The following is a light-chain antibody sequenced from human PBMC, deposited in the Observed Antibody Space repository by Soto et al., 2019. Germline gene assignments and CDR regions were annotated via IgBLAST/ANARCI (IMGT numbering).Light chain of an antibody. CDR2: LNSDGSH. CDR1: SGHSSYA. CDR3: QTWGTGTGIRV. Sequence: QLVLTQSPSASASLGASVKLTCTLSSGHSSYAIAWHQQQPEKGPRYLMKLNSDGSHNKGDGISDRFSGSSSGAERYLTISSLQSEDEADYYCQTWGTGTGIRVFGTGTKLTVL. V-gene: IGLV4-69*01. J-gene: IGLJ1*01.